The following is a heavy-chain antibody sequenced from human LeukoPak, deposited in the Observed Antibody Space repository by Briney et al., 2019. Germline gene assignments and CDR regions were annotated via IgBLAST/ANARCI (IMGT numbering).Heavy chain of an antibody. J-gene: IGHJ4*02. CDR1: GFTFNKYA. Sequence: PGRSLRLSSAASGFTFNKYAMTSARQPPGKGLQWVSTIMATGGSTYYADSMKGRFTISRDTSKNTVYLQINSLRPEDTAIYYCAKDRQWLIPEGGSFDYWGQGTLLTVSS. CDR3: AKDRQWLIPEGGSFDY. V-gene: IGHV3-23*01. D-gene: IGHD5-12*01. CDR2: IMATGGST.